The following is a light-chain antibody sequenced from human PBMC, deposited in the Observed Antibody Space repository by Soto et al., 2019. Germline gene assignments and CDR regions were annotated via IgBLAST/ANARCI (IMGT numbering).Light chain of an antibody. CDR3: LQYHNLWA. CDR1: QNIYSN. CDR2: RAS. V-gene: IGKV3-15*01. J-gene: IGKJ1*01. Sequence: IVRTQSPATLSVSPGERATLSCRASQNIYSNVAWYQQRPGQAPRLLIYRASTRATGIPARFSGSGSGTEFTLTISSLQSEDFTVYSCLQYHNLWAFGQGTKVDIK.